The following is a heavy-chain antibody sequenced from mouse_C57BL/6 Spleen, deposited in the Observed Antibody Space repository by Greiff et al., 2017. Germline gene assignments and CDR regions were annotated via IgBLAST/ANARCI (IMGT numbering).Heavy chain of an antibody. Sequence: VQLQQSGAELARPGASVKLSCKASGYTFTSSGISWVKQRTGQGLAWIGEIYPRSGNTYYNEEFKGKATLTADKSSSTAYMELRSLTSEDFAVYFCARDDYDGDWYCDVWGTGTTVTVSS. J-gene: IGHJ1*03. V-gene: IGHV1-81*01. CDR3: ARDDYDGDWYCDV. D-gene: IGHD2-4*01. CDR2: IYPRSGNT. CDR1: GYTFTSSG.